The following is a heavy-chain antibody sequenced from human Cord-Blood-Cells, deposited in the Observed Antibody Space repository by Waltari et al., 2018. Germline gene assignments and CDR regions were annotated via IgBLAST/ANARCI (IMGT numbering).Heavy chain of an antibody. V-gene: IGHV3-23*01. J-gene: IGHJ2*01. D-gene: IGHD6-6*01. CDR1: GFTFSSYA. CDR3: AKCRRPYWYFDL. Sequence: EVQLLESGGGLVQPGGSLRLSCAASGFTFSSYAMSWVRQAPGKGLEWGSASSGSGGSQYYADSGKGRFTISRDNSKNTLYLQMNSLRAEDTAIYYCAKCRRPYWYFDLWGRGTLVTVSS. CDR2: SSGSGGSQ.